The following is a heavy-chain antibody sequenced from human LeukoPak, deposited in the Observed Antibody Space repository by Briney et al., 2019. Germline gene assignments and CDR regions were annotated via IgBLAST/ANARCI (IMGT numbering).Heavy chain of an antibody. CDR2: ISAYNGNT. CDR1: GYTFTSYG. CDR3: ARVRRSDWAYFDY. D-gene: IGHD6-19*01. J-gene: IGHJ4*02. V-gene: IGHV1-18*01. Sequence: ASVKVSCKASGYTFTSYGISWVRQAPGQGLEWMGWISAYNGNTNYAQKLQGRVTMTIDTSTSTVYMELRSLRSDDTAVYYCARVRRSDWAYFDYWGQGTLVTVSS.